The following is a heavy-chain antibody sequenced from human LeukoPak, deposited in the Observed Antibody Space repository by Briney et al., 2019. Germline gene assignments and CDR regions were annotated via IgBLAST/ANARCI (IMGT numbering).Heavy chain of an antibody. J-gene: IGHJ4*02. CDR1: GFTFSMYW. V-gene: IGHV3-7*01. Sequence: PGGSLSLSGEVSGFTFSMYWMTWVRQAPGKGLEWVANINEGGSREWYVDSLKGRFTISRDNSKNSLYLQMNGLRVEDTAVYYCAREVFPGGLLNTTFDHSGQGGLVTVSS. CDR2: INEGGSRE. D-gene: IGHD2-8*02. CDR3: AREVFPGGLLNTTFDH.